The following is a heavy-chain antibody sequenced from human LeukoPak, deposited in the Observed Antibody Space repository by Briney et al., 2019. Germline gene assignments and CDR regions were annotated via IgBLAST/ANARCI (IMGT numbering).Heavy chain of an antibody. D-gene: IGHD1-14*01. Sequence: SETLSLTCTVSGGSISSYYWSWIRQPPGKGLEWIGYIYYSGSTNYNPSLKSRVTISVDTSKNQFSLKLSSVTAADTAVYYCARTYNRVGYRLVYWGQGTLVTVSS. CDR3: ARTYNRVGYRLVY. J-gene: IGHJ4*02. CDR2: IYYSGST. V-gene: IGHV4-59*01. CDR1: GGSISSYY.